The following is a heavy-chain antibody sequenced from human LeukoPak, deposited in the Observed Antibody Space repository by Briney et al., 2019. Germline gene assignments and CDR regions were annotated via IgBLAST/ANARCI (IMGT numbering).Heavy chain of an antibody. J-gene: IGHJ4*02. CDR2: IYLSNSDT. CDR3: ARRSLDDYALIH. CDR1: GNSFTSHW. Sequence: AGESLKISCMASGNSFTSHWIAWVRQMPGKGLEWMGIIYLSNSDTRYSPSFQAQVTISADKSINTAHLQWSSLKASDTAMYYCARRSLDDYALIHWGQGTLVTVSS. D-gene: IGHD4-17*01. V-gene: IGHV5-51*01.